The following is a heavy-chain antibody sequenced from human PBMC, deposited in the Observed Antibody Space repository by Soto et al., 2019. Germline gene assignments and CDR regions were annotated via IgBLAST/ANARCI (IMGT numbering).Heavy chain of an antibody. V-gene: IGHV1-18*01. Sequence: ASVKVSCKASGYTFTSYGISWVRQAPGQGLEWMGWISAYNGNTNYAQKLQGRVTMTTDTSTSTAYMELRSLRSDDTAVYYCARAYSGSWSLDYFDYWGQGTLVTVSS. CDR1: GYTFTSYG. J-gene: IGHJ4*02. D-gene: IGHD6-13*01. CDR2: ISAYNGNT. CDR3: ARAYSGSWSLDYFDY.